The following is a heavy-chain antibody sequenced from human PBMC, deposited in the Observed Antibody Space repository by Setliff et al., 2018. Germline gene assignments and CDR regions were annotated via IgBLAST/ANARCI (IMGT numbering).Heavy chain of an antibody. V-gene: IGHV1-18*01. CDR1: GYTFINFG. J-gene: IGHJ3*01. CDR2: ISSYNTDIT. D-gene: IGHD2-15*01. CDR3: AISTLSICSGGSCPNVFDV. Sequence: ASVKVSCKASGYTFINFGISWVRQAPGQGLQWMGWISSYNTDITNYAERFQGRITMTTDTSTSAAYMELRGLRSDDTAIYYCAISTLSICSGGSCPNVFDVWGPGTLVTVSS.